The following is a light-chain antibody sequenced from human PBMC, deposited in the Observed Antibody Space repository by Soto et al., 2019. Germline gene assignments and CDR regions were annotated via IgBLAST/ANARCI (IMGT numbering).Light chain of an antibody. V-gene: IGKV3-20*01. CDR3: HQYASSPLT. CDR1: QSVARNS. J-gene: IGKJ2*01. CDR2: DAI. Sequence: EIVLTQSPGTLSLSPGERATLSCRASQSVARNSLAWFQQRPGQPPRLLIYDAIGRATGIPDRFSGSGSATDFTLTINRLEPEDFAVYYCHQYASSPLTFGQGTKLEIK.